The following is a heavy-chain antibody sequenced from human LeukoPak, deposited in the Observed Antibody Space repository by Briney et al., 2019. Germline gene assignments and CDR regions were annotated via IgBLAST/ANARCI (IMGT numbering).Heavy chain of an antibody. CDR2: ISGSGFNT. CDR1: GFTFSSYA. J-gene: IGHJ4*02. Sequence: PGGSLRLSCTASGFTFSSYAMSWVRQAPGKGLEWVSAISGSGFNTYYADSVKGRFTISRDNSKNTLYLQMSSLRAEDTAVYYCAKDPRVDCSGGSCYYFDYWGQGTLVTVSS. D-gene: IGHD2-15*01. V-gene: IGHV3-23*01. CDR3: AKDPRVDCSGGSCYYFDY.